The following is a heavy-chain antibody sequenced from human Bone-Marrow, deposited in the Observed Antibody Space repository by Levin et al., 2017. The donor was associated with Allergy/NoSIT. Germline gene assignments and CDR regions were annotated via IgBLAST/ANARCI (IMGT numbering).Heavy chain of an antibody. V-gene: IGHV4-39*01. CDR1: GGSISSSSYY. CDR2: IYYSGST. J-gene: IGHJ4*02. CDR3: AREEYSSGTSPWIDY. Sequence: SETLSLTCTVSGGSISSSSYYWGWIRQPPGTGLEWIGSIYYSGSTYYNPSLKSRVTISVDTSKNQFSLKLSSVTAADTAVYYCAREEYSSGTSPWIDYWGQGTLVTVSS. D-gene: IGHD6-19*01.